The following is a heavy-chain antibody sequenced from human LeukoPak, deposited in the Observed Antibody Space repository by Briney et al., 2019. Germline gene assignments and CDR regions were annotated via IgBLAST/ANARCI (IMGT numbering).Heavy chain of an antibody. V-gene: IGHV4-39*07. CDR3: ARTLRNQFAGFDP. J-gene: IGHJ5*02. Sequence: PSQTLSLTYTVSNVSIRSSFYYSGLIRQPPAKRLEWIVTISYSGSAYYNPSLKSRVVISVDTSKNQFSLKLSSVTAADTAVYYCARTLRNQFAGFDPWGQGTLVTVSS. CDR2: ISYSGSA. D-gene: IGHD3-10*01. CDR1: NVSIRSSFYY.